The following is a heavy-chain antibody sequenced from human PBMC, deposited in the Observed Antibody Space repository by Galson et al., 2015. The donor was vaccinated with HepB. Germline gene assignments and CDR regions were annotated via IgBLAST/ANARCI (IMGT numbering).Heavy chain of an antibody. V-gene: IGHV3-13*05. D-gene: IGHD3-10*01. CDR3: AGVRRVDRAFDI. J-gene: IGHJ3*02. Sequence: SLRLSCAASGFTFSTYDLHWVRQVTGKGLEWVSAISTDGDPFYADSVRGRFTISRENAKNSWYLQMNSLRVKDTAVYYCAGVRRVDRAFDIWGQGTMVTVSS. CDR2: ISTDGDP. CDR1: GFTFSTYD.